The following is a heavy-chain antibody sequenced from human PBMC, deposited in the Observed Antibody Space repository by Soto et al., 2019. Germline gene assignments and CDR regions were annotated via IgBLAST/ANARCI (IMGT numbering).Heavy chain of an antibody. CDR2: ISGSGGHI. Sequence: HPGGSLRFSCAASGFTFTTYAMSWVRQAPGKGLEWVSAISGSGGHINDADSVKGRFTISRDNSKNTLYLQMNSLRAEDTAVYYCAKDSGYDILTGETFDYWGQGTLVTVSS. D-gene: IGHD3-9*01. V-gene: IGHV3-23*01. CDR3: AKDSGYDILTGETFDY. CDR1: GFTFTTYA. J-gene: IGHJ4*02.